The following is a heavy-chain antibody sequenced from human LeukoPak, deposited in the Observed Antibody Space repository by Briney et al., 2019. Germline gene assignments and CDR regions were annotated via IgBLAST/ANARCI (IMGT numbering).Heavy chain of an antibody. Sequence: ASVKVSCKAFGYTFTSYGISWVRQAPGQGLEWMGWISAYNGNTNYAQKLQGRVTMTTDTSTSTAYMELRSLRSDDTAVYYCARDTMVRGVIDLYYFDYWGQGTLVTVSS. CDR2: ISAYNGNT. CDR3: ARDTMVRGVIDLYYFDY. J-gene: IGHJ4*02. V-gene: IGHV1-18*04. D-gene: IGHD3-10*01. CDR1: GYTFTSYG.